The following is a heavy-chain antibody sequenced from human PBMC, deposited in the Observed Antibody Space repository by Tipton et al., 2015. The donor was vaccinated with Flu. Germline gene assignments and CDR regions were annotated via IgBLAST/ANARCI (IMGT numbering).Heavy chain of an antibody. CDR2: VNPNGYVT. D-gene: IGHD1-26*01. Sequence: QLVQSGAEVKEPGASVKVSCKASGYKFTDYYIQWVRLVPGQGLEWVGWVNPNGYVTKNAQKFEGRITLSKDTSLNTVYMELSSLRSDDTAVYYCARDEEFLSSSCCQSGIDPWGQGTLLTVSS. CDR1: GYKFTDYY. CDR3: ARDEEFLSSSCCQSGIDP. J-gene: IGHJ5*02. V-gene: IGHV1-2*02.